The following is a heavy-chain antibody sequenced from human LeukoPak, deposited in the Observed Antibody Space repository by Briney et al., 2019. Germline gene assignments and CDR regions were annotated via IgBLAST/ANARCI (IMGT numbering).Heavy chain of an antibody. CDR3: AWAHCSGGSCYYGPFDY. CDR2: ISAYNGNT. V-gene: IGHV1-18*01. D-gene: IGHD2-15*01. Sequence: ASVKVSCKASGYTFTSYGISWVRQAPGQGLEWMGWISAYNGNTNYAQKFQGRVTITADESTSTAYMELSSLRSEDTAVYYCAWAHCSGGSCYYGPFDYWGQGTLVTVSS. J-gene: IGHJ4*02. CDR1: GYTFTSYG.